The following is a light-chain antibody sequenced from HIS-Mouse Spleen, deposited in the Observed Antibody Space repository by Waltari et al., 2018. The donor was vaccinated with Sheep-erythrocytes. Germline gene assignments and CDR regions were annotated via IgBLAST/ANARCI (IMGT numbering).Light chain of an antibody. CDR1: QGISSR. J-gene: IGKJ5*01. CDR2: AAS. CDR3: QQANSFPIT. V-gene: IGKV1-12*01. Sequence: DIQMTQSPSSVSASVGDRVTITCRASQGISSRLDRYQQKPGKAPKLLIYAASSLQSGVPSRFSGSGSGTDFTLTISSLQPEDFATYYCQQANSFPITFGQGTRLEIK.